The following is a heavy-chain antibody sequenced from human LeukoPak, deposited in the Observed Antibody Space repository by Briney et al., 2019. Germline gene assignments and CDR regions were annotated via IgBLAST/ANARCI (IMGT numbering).Heavy chain of an antibody. V-gene: IGHV3-30-3*01. Sequence: PGRSLRLSCAASGFTFSSYAMHWVRQAPGKGLEWVAVISYDGSNKYYADSVKGRFTISRDNSKNTLYLQMNSLRAEDTAVYYCARERGYDSSGYYSGRRYFQHWGQGTLVTVSS. CDR2: ISYDGSNK. CDR3: ARERGYDSSGYYSGRRYFQH. CDR1: GFTFSSYA. J-gene: IGHJ1*01. D-gene: IGHD3-22*01.